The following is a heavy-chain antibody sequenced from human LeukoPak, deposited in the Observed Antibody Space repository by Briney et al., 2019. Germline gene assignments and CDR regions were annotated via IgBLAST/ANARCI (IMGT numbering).Heavy chain of an antibody. D-gene: IGHD6-19*01. CDR1: GYTFTGYY. CDR2: INPNSGGT. CDR3: ARDIAVAGFQDY. J-gene: IGHJ4*02. Sequence: SVKVSCKASGYTFTGYYMHWVRQAPGQGLEWMGRINPNSGGTNYAQKFQGKVTMTRDTSISTAYMELSRLRSDDTAVYYCARDIAVAGFQDYWGQGTLVTVSS. V-gene: IGHV1-2*06.